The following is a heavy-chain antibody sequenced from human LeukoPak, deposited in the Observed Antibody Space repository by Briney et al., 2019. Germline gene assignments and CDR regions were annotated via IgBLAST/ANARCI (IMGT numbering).Heavy chain of an antibody. CDR3: ARDPLANYYDSRGYYPGPTGDNWFDP. V-gene: IGHV1-18*01. CDR1: GYTFTSYG. J-gene: IGHJ5*02. CDR2: ISAYNGNT. D-gene: IGHD3-22*01. Sequence: ASVKVSCKASGYTFTSYGIGWVRQAPGQGLEWMGWISAYNGNTNYAQKLQGRVTMTTDTSTSTAYMELRSLRSDDTAVYYCARDPLANYYDSRGYYPGPTGDNWFDPWGQGTLVTVSS.